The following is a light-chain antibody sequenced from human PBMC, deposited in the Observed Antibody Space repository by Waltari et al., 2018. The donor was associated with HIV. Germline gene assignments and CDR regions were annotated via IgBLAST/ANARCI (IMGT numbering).Light chain of an antibody. J-gene: IGKJ4*01. V-gene: IGKV3-15*01. CDR3: QQYDVWPLT. CDR1: QTVGLN. CDR2: GAS. Sequence: DILLTQSPSTLSVSPGVRGTLSCRASQTVGLNLAWYQQRPGQPPKLLVYGASIRASGVSSRCSGSGSGTEFTLTITSVRSEDFAMYFCQQYDVWPLTFGGGTNVDLK.